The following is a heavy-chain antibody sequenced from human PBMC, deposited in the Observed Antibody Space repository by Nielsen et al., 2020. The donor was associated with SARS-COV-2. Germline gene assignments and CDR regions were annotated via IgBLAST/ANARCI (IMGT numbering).Heavy chain of an antibody. V-gene: IGHV3-49*03. J-gene: IGHJ4*02. CDR2: IRSKAYGGTT. Sequence: GGSLRLSCTASGFTFGDYAMSWFRQAPGKGLEWVGFIRSKAYGGTTEYAVSVKGRFTISRDDSKSIAYLQMNSLKTEDTAVYYCTSLRITIFGVANPFDYWGQGTLVTVSS. CDR1: GFTFGDYA. D-gene: IGHD3-3*01. CDR3: TSLRITIFGVANPFDY.